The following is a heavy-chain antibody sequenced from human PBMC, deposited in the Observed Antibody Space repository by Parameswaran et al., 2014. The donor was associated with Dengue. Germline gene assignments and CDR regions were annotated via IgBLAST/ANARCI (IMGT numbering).Heavy chain of an antibody. CDR2: IYYSGST. CDR3: ARKAYCGGDCYIVGGIGAFDI. CDR1: VAPSAVVITT. V-gene: IGHV4-30-4*08. J-gene: IGHJ3*02. Sequence: ASETLSLTCTGLSVAPSAVVITTGAGSASPRKGLEWIGYIYYSGSTYYNPSLKSRVTISVDTSKNQFSLKLSSVTAADTAVYYCARKAYCGGDCYIVGGIGAFDIWGQGTMVTVSS. D-gene: IGHD2-21*01.